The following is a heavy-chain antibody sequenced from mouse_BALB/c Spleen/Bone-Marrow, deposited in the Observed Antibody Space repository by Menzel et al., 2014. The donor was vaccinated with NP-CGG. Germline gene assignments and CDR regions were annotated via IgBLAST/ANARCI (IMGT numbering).Heavy chain of an antibody. CDR1: GFTFTDYY. J-gene: IGHJ1*03. Sequence: EVKLVESGGGLVQPGGSLRLSCATSGFTFTDYYMSWVRQPPGKALEWLGFIRNKANGYTTEYSASVKGRFTISRDNSQSILYLQMNTLRAKDSATYYCAREIINDYHWYFDVWGTGTTVTVSS. D-gene: IGHD2-4*01. CDR3: AREIINDYHWYFDV. V-gene: IGHV7-3*02. CDR2: IRNKANGYTT.